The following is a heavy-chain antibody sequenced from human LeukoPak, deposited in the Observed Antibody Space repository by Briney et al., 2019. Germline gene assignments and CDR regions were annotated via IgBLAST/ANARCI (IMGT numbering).Heavy chain of an antibody. J-gene: IGHJ5*02. CDR1: GFTFSSYS. CDR3: ARERYTRGLTWFDP. D-gene: IGHD2-2*02. V-gene: IGHV3-21*01. CDR2: ISSSSSYI. Sequence: GGSLRLSCAASGFTFSSYSMNWVRQAPGKGLEWVSSISSSSSYIYYADSVKGRFTISRDNAKNSLYLQMNSLRAEATAVYYCARERYTRGLTWFDPWGQGTLVTVSS.